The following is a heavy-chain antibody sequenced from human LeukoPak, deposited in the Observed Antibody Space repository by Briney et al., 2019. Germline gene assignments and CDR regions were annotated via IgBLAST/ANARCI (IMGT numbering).Heavy chain of an antibody. D-gene: IGHD1-1*01. V-gene: IGHV3-7*01. CDR2: IKEDGSEK. CDR3: ATHSAWKLEY. Sequence: GGSLRLSCAASEFTFSSYWMSWVRQAPGKGLEWVANIKEDGSEKYYVDSVRGRFTISRDNAKKSLYLQMSSLRAEDTAVYYCATHSAWKLEYWGQGTLVTVSS. J-gene: IGHJ4*02. CDR1: EFTFSSYW.